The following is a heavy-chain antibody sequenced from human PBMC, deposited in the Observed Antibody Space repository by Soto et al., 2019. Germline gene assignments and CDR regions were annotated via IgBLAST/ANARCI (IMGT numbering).Heavy chain of an antibody. J-gene: IGHJ4*02. CDR1: GFTFSSYA. CDR2: ISGSGGST. CDR3: AKERSSGWSLDY. D-gene: IGHD6-19*01. Sequence: GGSLRLSCAASGFTFSSYAMSWVRQAPGKGLEWVSAISGSGGSTYYADSVKGRFTVSRDNSKSTPYLQMNSLRAEDTAVFYCAKERSSGWSLDYWGQGTLVTVSS. V-gene: IGHV3-23*01.